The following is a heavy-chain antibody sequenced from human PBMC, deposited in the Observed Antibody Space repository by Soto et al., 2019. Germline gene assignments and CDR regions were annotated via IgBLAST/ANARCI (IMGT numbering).Heavy chain of an antibody. D-gene: IGHD3-16*01. CDR2: IYSGGST. CDR1: GFTFGNYW. V-gene: IGHV3-66*01. CDR3: AIGGGNTRIDY. J-gene: IGHJ4*02. Sequence: PGGSLRLSCIGSGFTFGNYWMSWVRQAPGKGLEWVSIIYSGGSTYYADSVKGRFTISRDNSKNTLYLQMNSLRAEDTAVYYCAIGGGNTRIDYWGQGTLVTVSS.